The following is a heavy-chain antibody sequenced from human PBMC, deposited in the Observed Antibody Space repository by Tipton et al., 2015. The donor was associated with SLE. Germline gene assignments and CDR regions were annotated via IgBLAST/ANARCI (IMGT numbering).Heavy chain of an antibody. Sequence: TLSLTCTVSGGSISSDDHYWSWIRQHPGKGLEWIGYILKSGSTNYNPSLKSRLTISVDTSKNHFSLKLTSVTAADTAVYYCARGILEWSDYWGQGTLVTVSS. D-gene: IGHD3-3*01. CDR2: ILKSGST. CDR3: ARGILEWSDY. J-gene: IGHJ4*02. CDR1: GGSISSDDHY. V-gene: IGHV4-31*03.